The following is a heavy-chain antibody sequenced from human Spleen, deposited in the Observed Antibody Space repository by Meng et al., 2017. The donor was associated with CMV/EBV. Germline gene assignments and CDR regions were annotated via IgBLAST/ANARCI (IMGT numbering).Heavy chain of an antibody. V-gene: IGHV4-4*02. Sequence: WPWVRQGPGQGLGWVWEFYHRGSTHYTPSLKGRVTIAVDKFKNRFSLKVTSVSAAGSAAYYCARGRAASWGCPAALAGITPHSFDYWGQGTLVTVSS. CDR3: ARGRAASWGCPAALAGITPHSFDY. J-gene: IGHJ4*02. D-gene: IGHD6-19*01. CDR2: FYHRGST.